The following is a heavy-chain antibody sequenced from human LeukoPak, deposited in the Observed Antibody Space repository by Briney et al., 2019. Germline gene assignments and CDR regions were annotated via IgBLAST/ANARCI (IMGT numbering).Heavy chain of an antibody. CDR2: IKSKTDGGTT. V-gene: IGHV3-15*01. J-gene: IGHJ4*02. Sequence: GGSLRLSCAASGFTFSNAWMSWVRQAPGKGLEWVGRIKSKTDGGTTDYAAPVKGRFTISRDDSKNTLYLQMNSLKTEDTAVYYCTTDLSPIVVVAAWGQGTLVTVSS. CDR1: GFTFSNAW. CDR3: TTDLSPIVVVAA. D-gene: IGHD2-15*01.